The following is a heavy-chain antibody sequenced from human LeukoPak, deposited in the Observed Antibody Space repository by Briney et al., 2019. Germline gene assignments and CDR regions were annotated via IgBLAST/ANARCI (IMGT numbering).Heavy chain of an antibody. CDR2: IKQDGSEK. D-gene: IGHD2-2*01. J-gene: IGHJ4*02. CDR3: ARFKRAGSCRFDY. V-gene: IGHV3-7*01. Sequence: GGSLRLSCAASGFTFSSDWMSWVRQAPGKGLEWVANIKQDGSEKYYVDSVKGRFTISRDNAKNSLYLQMNSLRAEDTAVYYCARFKRAGSCRFDYWGQGTLVTVSS. CDR1: GFTFSSDW.